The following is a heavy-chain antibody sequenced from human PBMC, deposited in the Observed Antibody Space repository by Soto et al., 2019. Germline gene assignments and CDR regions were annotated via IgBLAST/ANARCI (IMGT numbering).Heavy chain of an antibody. V-gene: IGHV4-30-4*08. Sequence: SLTLRLTCTVSGGSINRGGFYWSWNRQHPGKGLEWIGYIYYSGSTHYNPSLKSRVTISVDTSKNQFSLKLRSMPSSDTAADYSARCQASDEKNYYYYCMDGWRNRTTVTVSS. CDR1: GGSINRGGFY. CDR3: ARCQASDEKNYYYYCMDG. J-gene: IGHJ6*04. CDR2: IYYSGST.